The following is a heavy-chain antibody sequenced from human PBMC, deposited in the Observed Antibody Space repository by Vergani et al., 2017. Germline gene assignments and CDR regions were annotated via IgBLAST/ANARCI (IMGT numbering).Heavy chain of an antibody. CDR2: IIPILGIA. CDR1: GGTFSSYA. J-gene: IGHJ3*02. V-gene: IGHV1-69*04. D-gene: IGHD3-22*01. Sequence: QVQLVQSGAEVKKPGSSVKVSCKASGGTFSSYAISWVRQAPGQGLEWMGRIIPILGIANYAQKFQGRVTITADKSTSTAYMERSSLRSEDTAVYYCAREKARVTMIVVVGAFDIWGQGTMVTVSS. CDR3: AREKARVTMIVVVGAFDI.